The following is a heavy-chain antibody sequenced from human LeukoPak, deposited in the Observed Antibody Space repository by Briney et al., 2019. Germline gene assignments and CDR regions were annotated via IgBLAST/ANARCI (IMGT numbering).Heavy chain of an antibody. CDR3: ARGSGSWWANWFDP. Sequence: KSSETLSLTCAVCGGSFSGYYWSWIRQPPGKGLEWIGEINHSGSTNYNPSLKSRVTISVDTSKNQFSLKLSSVTAADTAVYYCARGSGSWWANWFDPWGQGTLVTVSS. V-gene: IGHV4-34*01. CDR1: GGSFSGYY. J-gene: IGHJ5*02. CDR2: INHSGST. D-gene: IGHD6-13*01.